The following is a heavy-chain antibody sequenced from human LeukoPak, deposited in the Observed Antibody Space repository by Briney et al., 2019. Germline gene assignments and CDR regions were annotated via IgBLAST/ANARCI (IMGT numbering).Heavy chain of an antibody. V-gene: IGHV3-30*18. CDR1: GFTFSSYG. D-gene: IGHD6-6*01. CDR3: AKDYTSKRNLYYFDY. Sequence: GGSLRLSCAASGFTFSSYGMHWVRQAPGKGLEWVAVISYDGSNKYYADSVKGRFTISRDNSKNTLYLQMNSLRAEDTAVHYCAKDYTSKRNLYYFDYWGQGTLVTVSS. J-gene: IGHJ4*02. CDR2: ISYDGSNK.